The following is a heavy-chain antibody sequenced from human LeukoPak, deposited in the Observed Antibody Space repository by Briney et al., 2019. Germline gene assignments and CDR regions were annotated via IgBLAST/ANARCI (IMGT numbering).Heavy chain of an antibody. V-gene: IGHV3-53*01. CDR1: GFTVSSNY. J-gene: IGHJ3*02. Sequence: GGSLRLSCAASGFTVSSNYMSWVRQAPGKGLEWVSVIYSGGSTYYADSVKGRFTISRDNSKNTLYLQMNSLRAEDTAVYYCARGYYYGSSGYSFAFDIWGQGTMVTVSS. CDR2: IYSGGST. D-gene: IGHD3-22*01. CDR3: ARGYYYGSSGYSFAFDI.